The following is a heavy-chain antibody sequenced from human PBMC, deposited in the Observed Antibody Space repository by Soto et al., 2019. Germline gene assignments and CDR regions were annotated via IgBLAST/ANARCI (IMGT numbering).Heavy chain of an antibody. Sequence: GGSLRLSCAASGFTFTNYLMTWVRQAPGKGLEWVSSIDKSGGDTYYADSVKGRVTISRDNSKNTLYLQMNGLRAEDTALYYCAKDTYSRSWYFWGQGTLVTVSS. D-gene: IGHD2-2*01. CDR3: AKDTYSRSWYF. CDR1: GFTFTNYL. J-gene: IGHJ4*02. CDR2: IDKSGGDT. V-gene: IGHV3-23*05.